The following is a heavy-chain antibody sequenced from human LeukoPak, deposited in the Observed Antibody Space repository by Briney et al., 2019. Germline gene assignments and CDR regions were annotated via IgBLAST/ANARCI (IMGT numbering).Heavy chain of an antibody. D-gene: IGHD2-15*01. CDR3: ARDIREYCSGGSCYRGGPISYYYYYYMDV. CDR2: IYTSGST. CDR1: GGSISSYY. Sequence: SETLSLTCTVSGGSISSYYWSWIRQPAGKGLERIGRIYTSGSTNYNPSLKSRVTMSVDTSKNQFSLKLSSVTAADTAVYYCARDIREYCSGGSCYRGGPISYYYYYYMDVWGKGTTVTVSS. J-gene: IGHJ6*03. V-gene: IGHV4-4*07.